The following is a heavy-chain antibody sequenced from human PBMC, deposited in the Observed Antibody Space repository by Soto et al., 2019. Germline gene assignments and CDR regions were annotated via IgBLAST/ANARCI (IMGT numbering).Heavy chain of an antibody. V-gene: IGHV5-10-1*01. D-gene: IGHD6-6*01. Sequence: GESLKISCKGSGYSFTIYWISWVRQMPGKGLEWMGRIDPSDSYTNYSPSFQGHVTISADKSISTAYLQWSSLKASDTAMYYCARPKGSSSSEGFDYWGQGTLVTVSS. CDR1: GYSFTIYW. CDR2: IDPSDSYT. J-gene: IGHJ4*02. CDR3: ARPKGSSSSEGFDY.